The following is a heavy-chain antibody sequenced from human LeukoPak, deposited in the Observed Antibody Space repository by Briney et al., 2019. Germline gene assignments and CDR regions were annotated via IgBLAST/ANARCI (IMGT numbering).Heavy chain of an antibody. CDR2: INPNSGGT. Sequence: GASVKVSCKASGYTFTGYYMHWVRQAPGQGLEWMGWINPNSGGTNYAQKFQGWVTMTRDTSISTAYMELSRLRSDDTAVYYCARSLALVVVSIQDYYYGMDVWGQGTTVTVSS. CDR3: ARSLALVVVSIQDYYYGMDV. D-gene: IGHD2-21*01. CDR1: GYTFTGYY. J-gene: IGHJ6*02. V-gene: IGHV1-2*04.